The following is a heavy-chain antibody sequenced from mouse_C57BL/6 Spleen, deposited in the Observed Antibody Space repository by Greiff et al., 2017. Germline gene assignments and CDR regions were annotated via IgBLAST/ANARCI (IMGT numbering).Heavy chain of an antibody. CDR1: GYTFTSYW. V-gene: IGHV1-55*01. D-gene: IGHD2-3*01. CDR2: LYPGSGST. Sequence: VQLQQSGAELVKPGASVKMSCKASGYTFTSYWITWVKQRPGQGLEWIGDLYPGSGSTNYNEKFKSKATLTVDTSSSTAYMQLSSLTSEDSAVYYCARDDNDGYYRFDYWGQGTTLTVSS. CDR3: ARDDNDGYYRFDY. J-gene: IGHJ2*01.